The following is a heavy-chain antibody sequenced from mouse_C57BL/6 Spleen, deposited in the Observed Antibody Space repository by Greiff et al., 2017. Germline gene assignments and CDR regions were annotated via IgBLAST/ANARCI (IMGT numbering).Heavy chain of an antibody. CDR2: ISYDGSN. CDR1: GYSITSGYY. D-gene: IGHD4-1*01. CDR3: AREAGTTFFDY. J-gene: IGHJ2*01. V-gene: IGHV3-6*01. Sequence: EVQRVESGPGLVKPSQSLSLTCSVTGYSITSGYYWNWIRQFPGNKLEWMGYISYDGSNNYNPSLKNRISITRDTSKNQFFLKLNSVTTEDTATYYCAREAGTTFFDYWGQGTTLTVSS.